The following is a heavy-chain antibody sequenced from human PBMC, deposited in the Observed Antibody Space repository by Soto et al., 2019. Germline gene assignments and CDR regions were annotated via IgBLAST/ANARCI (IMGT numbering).Heavy chain of an antibody. Sequence: PSETLSLTCTVSGGSISNYYWGWIRQPPWKGLEWIGYIYYSGVATYNTSLNSRATISVDTYKNQCSLNLSSVTAADTAVYYCASMGSGWYAPSDFWGHGTLVTVSS. CDR2: IYYSGVA. D-gene: IGHD6-19*01. CDR3: ASMGSGWYAPSDF. V-gene: IGHV4-59*01. CDR1: GGSISNYY. J-gene: IGHJ4*01.